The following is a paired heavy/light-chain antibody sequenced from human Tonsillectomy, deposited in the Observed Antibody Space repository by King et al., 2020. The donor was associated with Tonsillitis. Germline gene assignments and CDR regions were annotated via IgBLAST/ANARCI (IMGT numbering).Heavy chain of an antibody. Sequence: EVQLVQSGAEVKKPGESLKISCRGSGYSFTNYWIAWVRQTPGKGLEWLGIVYPGDSDSRYSPSFQGQVTFSADKSISTAYLQWSRLEASDSGIYYCARHHAMATINHWYFDVWGRGTRVSVSS. V-gene: IGHV5-51*01. J-gene: IGHJ2*01. CDR3: ARHHAMATINHWYFDV. CDR1: GYSFTNYW. D-gene: IGHD5-12*01. CDR2: VYPGDSDS.
Light chain of an antibody. CDR1: QSISSW. CDR2: KAS. CDR3: QQYSNYVWT. Sequence: DIQMTQSPSTLPASVGDRVTITCRASQSISSWLAWYQQRPGKAPKLLIYKASFLENGVPSRFSGSGSGTEFTLTISSLQPDDFATYYCQQYSNYVWTFGQGTKVEI. J-gene: IGKJ1*01. V-gene: IGKV1-5*03.